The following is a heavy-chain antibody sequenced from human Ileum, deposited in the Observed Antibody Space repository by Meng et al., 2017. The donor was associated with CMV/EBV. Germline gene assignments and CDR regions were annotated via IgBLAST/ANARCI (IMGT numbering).Heavy chain of an antibody. D-gene: IGHD2-15*01. CDR3: ARERVVTATARWFDP. CDR2: IYYSGST. Sequence: GSLRLSCTVSGGPVSSGIYYWTWIRQPPGKGLEWIGYIYYSGSTNYNASLKSRITIPVDTSKNQFSLKLSSVTAADTAVYYCARERVVTATARWFDPWGQGTLVTVSS. CDR1: GGPVSSGIYY. V-gene: IGHV4-61*01. J-gene: IGHJ5*02.